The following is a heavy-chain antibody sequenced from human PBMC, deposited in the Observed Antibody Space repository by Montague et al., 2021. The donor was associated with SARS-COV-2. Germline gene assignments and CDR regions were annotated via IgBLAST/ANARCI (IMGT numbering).Heavy chain of an antibody. D-gene: IGHD1-7*01. J-gene: IGHJ3*02. CDR2: ISYDGSNK. CDR3: ATELELSAFDI. CDR1: RFTFSSYA. V-gene: IGHV3-30*04. Sequence: SLILSCAASRFTFSSYAMHWFRQAPVKGLEWVAVISYDGSNKYYLDSVKGRFTISRDNSKNTLYLQMNSLRAEDTAVYYCATELELSAFDIWGQGTMVTVSS.